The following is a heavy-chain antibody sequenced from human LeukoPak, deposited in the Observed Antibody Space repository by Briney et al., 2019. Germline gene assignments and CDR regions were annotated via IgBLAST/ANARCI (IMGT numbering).Heavy chain of an antibody. Sequence: SETLSLTCAVYGGTFSGYYWSWIRQSPGKGLEWIGEINPGRSTNYNPSLESRLTISVDPSKNQFSLKLSSVTAADTAIYYCAREGCSGGACTNFDYWGQGTLVTVSS. D-gene: IGHD2-15*01. CDR2: INPGRST. CDR1: GGTFSGYY. CDR3: AREGCSGGACTNFDY. J-gene: IGHJ4*02. V-gene: IGHV4-34*01.